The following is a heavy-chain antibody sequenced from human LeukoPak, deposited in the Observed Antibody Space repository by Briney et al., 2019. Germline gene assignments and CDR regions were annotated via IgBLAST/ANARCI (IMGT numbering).Heavy chain of an antibody. D-gene: IGHD3-10*01. CDR2: IRSKAYGGTT. Sequence: GRSLRLSCTASGFTFGDYAMSWVRQAPGKGLEWVGFIRSKAYGGTTEYAASVKGRFTISRDDSKSTAYLQMNSLKTEDTAVYYCTSYYYGSGYNWFDPWGQGTLVTVSS. CDR1: GFTFGDYA. J-gene: IGHJ5*02. CDR3: TSYYYGSGYNWFDP. V-gene: IGHV3-49*04.